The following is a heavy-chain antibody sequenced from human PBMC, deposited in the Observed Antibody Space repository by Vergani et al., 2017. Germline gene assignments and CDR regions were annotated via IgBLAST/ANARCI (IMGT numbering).Heavy chain of an antibody. Sequence: QVQLVESGGGVVQPGGSLRLSCIASGFTFRIYGMHWVRQAPGTGLEWVAFIRYDGSSEYYGDSVKGRFTISRDKSQNTVNLQMNSLRTEDTAVYFCESSVIAGKVGVAYFGMDVWRRGTKVTVSS. V-gene: IGHV3-30*02. D-gene: IGHD2/OR15-2a*01. J-gene: IGHJ6*02. CDR3: ESSVIAGKVGVAYFGMDV. CDR2: IRYDGSSE. CDR1: GFTFRIYG.